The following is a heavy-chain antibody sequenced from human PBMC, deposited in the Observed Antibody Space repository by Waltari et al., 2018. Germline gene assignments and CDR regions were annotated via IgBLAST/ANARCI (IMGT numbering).Heavy chain of an antibody. CDR1: GFIFSNYW. CDR3: ARDWSGSGRGINF. J-gene: IGHJ4*02. Sequence: VESGGGLVQPGGSLGLSCAASGFIFSNYWMGWVRQAPGKGLEWVANIKPDGTEKYYVASVWGRFTISRDNTQNSLSLQMTALRDDDTGRYFCARDWSGSGRGINFWGQGVPVTVSS. D-gene: IGHD3-3*01. V-gene: IGHV3-7*03. CDR2: IKPDGTEK.